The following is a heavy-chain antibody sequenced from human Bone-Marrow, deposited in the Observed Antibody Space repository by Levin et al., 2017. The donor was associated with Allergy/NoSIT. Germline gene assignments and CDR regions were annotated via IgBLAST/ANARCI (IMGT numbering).Heavy chain of an antibody. V-gene: IGHV3-7*01. CDR3: ARSHCSSTSCYSYYYYYGMDV. CDR2: IKQDGSEK. CDR1: GFTFSFYW. D-gene: IGHD2-2*01. J-gene: IGHJ6*02. Sequence: PGGSLRLSCAASGFTFSFYWMSWVRQAPGKGLEWVANIKQDGSEKYYVDSVKGRFTISRDNAKNSLYLQMNSLRAEDTAVYYCARSHCSSTSCYSYYYYYGMDVWGQGTTVTVSS.